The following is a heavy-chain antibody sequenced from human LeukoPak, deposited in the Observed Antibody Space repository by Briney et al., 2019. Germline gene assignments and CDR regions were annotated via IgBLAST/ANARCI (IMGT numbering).Heavy chain of an antibody. J-gene: IGHJ5*02. V-gene: IGHV3-23*01. CDR2: ISDSGGST. D-gene: IGHD3-22*01. Sequence: QPGGSLRLSCAVSGITLSNYGMSWVRQAPGKGLEWVAGISDSGGSTNYADSVKGRFTISRDNPKNTLYLQMNSLRAEDTAVYYCARDRYYDSRHWFDPWGQGTLVTVSS. CDR1: GITLSNYG. CDR3: ARDRYYDSRHWFDP.